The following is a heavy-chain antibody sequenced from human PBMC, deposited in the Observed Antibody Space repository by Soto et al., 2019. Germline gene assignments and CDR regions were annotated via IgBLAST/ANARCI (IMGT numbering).Heavy chain of an antibody. Sequence: SETLSLTCTVSGGSISSYYWSWIRQPPGKGLEWIGYIYYSGSTNYNPSLKSRVTISVDTSKNQFSLKLSSVTAADTAVYYCASSTTYYDFWSGSHDAFDIWGQGTMVTVSS. J-gene: IGHJ3*02. CDR3: ASSTTYYDFWSGSHDAFDI. D-gene: IGHD3-3*01. V-gene: IGHV4-59*01. CDR2: IYYSGST. CDR1: GGSISSYY.